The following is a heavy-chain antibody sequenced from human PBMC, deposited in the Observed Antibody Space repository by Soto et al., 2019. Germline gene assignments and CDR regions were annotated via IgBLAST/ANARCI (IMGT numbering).Heavy chain of an antibody. J-gene: IGHJ5*02. CDR1: GYSFTSYW. Sequence: GESLKISCKGSGYSFTSYWIGWVRQMPGKGLGWMGIIYPGDSDTRYSPSFQGQVTISADKSISTAYLQWSSLKASDTAMYYCARMRALYCSGGSCYDAPYNWFDPWGQGTLVTVSS. V-gene: IGHV5-51*01. CDR3: ARMRALYCSGGSCYDAPYNWFDP. D-gene: IGHD2-15*01. CDR2: IYPGDSDT.